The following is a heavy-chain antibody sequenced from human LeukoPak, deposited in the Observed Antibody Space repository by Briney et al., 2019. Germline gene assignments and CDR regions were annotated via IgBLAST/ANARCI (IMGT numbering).Heavy chain of an antibody. V-gene: IGHV3-30*02. CDR3: AGQAAAYSFVY. J-gene: IGHJ4*02. CDR1: GFSFSTYC. D-gene: IGHD2-2*01. Sequence: GGSLRLSCAASGFSFSTYCMHWVRQAPGKGLEWVTFMQYDGSEEYYADSVKGRFTISRDNSKNTLYLQMDSLRGEDTAVYYCAGQAAAYSFVYWGQGTLVTVSS. CDR2: MQYDGSEE.